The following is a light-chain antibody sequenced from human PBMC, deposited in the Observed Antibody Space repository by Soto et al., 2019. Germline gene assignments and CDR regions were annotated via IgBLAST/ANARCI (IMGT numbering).Light chain of an antibody. CDR1: QSISSY. J-gene: IGKJ5*01. CDR2: AAS. CDR3: QQRNSSPPT. Sequence: EIVMTQSPASLSASLGDRATISCRASQSISSYLDWYQQKPGKAPRLLIYAASNRHTAIPARFSGSGSGTDFTLTISSLQPEDFAIYYCQQRNSSPPTFGQGTRLEIK. V-gene: IGKV1-39*01.